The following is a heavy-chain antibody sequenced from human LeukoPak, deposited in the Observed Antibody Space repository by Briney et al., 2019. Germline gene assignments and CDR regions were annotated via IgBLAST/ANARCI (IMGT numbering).Heavy chain of an antibody. CDR1: GGSFSGYY. Sequence: PSETLSLTCAVYGGSFSGYYWSWIRQPPGKGLEWIGEINHSGSTNYNPSLKSRVTISVDTSKNQFSLKLSSVTAADTAVYYCARSPSSDRVAGTFDYWGQGTLVTVSS. V-gene: IGHV4-34*01. CDR3: ARSPSSDRVAGTFDY. CDR2: INHSGST. D-gene: IGHD6-19*01. J-gene: IGHJ4*02.